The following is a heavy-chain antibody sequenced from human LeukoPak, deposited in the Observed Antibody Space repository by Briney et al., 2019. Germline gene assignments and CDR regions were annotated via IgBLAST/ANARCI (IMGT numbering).Heavy chain of an antibody. Sequence: GWSVRLSCAASGFTFSNYGMHWVRQAPGKGLEWVAVISYDGNNKYYADSVKGRFTISRDNSKNTLYLQMNSLRAEDTAVYYCARDLVGGWDDSSGYYYGNFDYWGQGTLVTVSS. CDR2: ISYDGNNK. CDR1: GFTFSNYG. D-gene: IGHD3-22*01. J-gene: IGHJ4*02. CDR3: ARDLVGGWDDSSGYYYGNFDY. V-gene: IGHV3-30*19.